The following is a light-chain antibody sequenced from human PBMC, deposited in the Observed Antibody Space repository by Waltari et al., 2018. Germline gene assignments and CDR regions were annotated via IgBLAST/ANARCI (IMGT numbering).Light chain of an antibody. CDR3: QSYDSSLSGPVV. Sequence: QSVLTQPPSVSGAPGQRVTISCTGSSSNIGAGYDVHWYQQLPGTAPKPLIYGNSNRPSGVPDRFSGSKSGTSASLAITGLQAEDEADYYCQSYDSSLSGPVVFGGGTKLTVL. V-gene: IGLV1-40*01. CDR2: GNS. CDR1: SSNIGAGYD. J-gene: IGLJ2*01.